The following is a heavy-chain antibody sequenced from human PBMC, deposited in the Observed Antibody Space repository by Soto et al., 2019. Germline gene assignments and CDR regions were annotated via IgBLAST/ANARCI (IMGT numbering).Heavy chain of an antibody. Sequence: QVQLQQWGAGLLKHSETLSLTCAVYGGSFSGYYWSWIRQPPGKGLEGIGEINHSGSTNYNPHLKRRVTISVDTFMNQFSLKLSAVTAADTAVYYCARAGVVVAATTFEYWGPGTLVTVSS. CDR3: ARAGVVVAATTFEY. CDR1: GGSFSGYY. V-gene: IGHV4-34*01. D-gene: IGHD2-15*01. CDR2: INHSGST. J-gene: IGHJ4*02.